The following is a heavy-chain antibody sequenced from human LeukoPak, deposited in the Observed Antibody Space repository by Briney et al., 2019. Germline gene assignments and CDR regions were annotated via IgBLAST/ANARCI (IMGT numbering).Heavy chain of an antibody. V-gene: IGHV3-48*03. CDR1: GFTFSSYE. Sequence: PGGSLRLSCAASGFTFSSYEMNWVRQAPGKGLEWVSYISSSGSTIYYADSVKGRFTISRDNAKNSLYLQMNSLRAEDTALYYCARDLRVLLWFGEPEGFDYWGQGTLVTVSS. CDR3: ARDLRVLLWFGEPEGFDY. J-gene: IGHJ4*02. CDR2: ISSSGSTI. D-gene: IGHD3-10*01.